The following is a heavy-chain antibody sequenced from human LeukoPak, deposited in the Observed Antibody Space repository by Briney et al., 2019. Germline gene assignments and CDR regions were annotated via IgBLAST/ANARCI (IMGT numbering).Heavy chain of an antibody. D-gene: IGHD1-26*01. CDR1: GGSFSDYY. CDR3: ASYSGSSGGFDY. Sequence: SETLSLTCAVYGGSFSDYYWSWIRQPPGKGLEWIGYIYYSGSTNYNPSLKSRVTISVDTSKNQFSLKLSSVTAADTAVYYCASYSGSSGGFDYWGQGTLVTVSS. J-gene: IGHJ4*02. CDR2: IYYSGST. V-gene: IGHV4-59*08.